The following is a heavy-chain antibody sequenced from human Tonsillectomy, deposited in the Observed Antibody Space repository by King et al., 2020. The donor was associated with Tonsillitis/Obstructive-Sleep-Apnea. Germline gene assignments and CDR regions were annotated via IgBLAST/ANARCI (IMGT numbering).Heavy chain of an antibody. CDR2: ISGSGGST. D-gene: IGHD2-2*01. V-gene: IGHV3-23*04. CDR1: GFTFSSYA. Sequence: VKLVESGGGLVQPGGSLRLSCAASGFTFSSYAMSWVRQAPGKGLEWVSAISGSGGSTYYADSVKGRFTISRDNSKNTLYLQMNSLRAEDTAVYYCAKRDRPGYCSSTSCFSFDYWGQGTLVTVSS. CDR3: AKRDRPGYCSSTSCFSFDY. J-gene: IGHJ4*02.